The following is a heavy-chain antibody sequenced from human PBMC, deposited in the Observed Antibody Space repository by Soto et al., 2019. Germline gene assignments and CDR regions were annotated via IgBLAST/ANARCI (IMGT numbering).Heavy chain of an antibody. J-gene: IGHJ4*02. CDR1: GYSFTNYW. CDR2: IYPGDSDT. CDR3: ARKDYNYDYFDF. Sequence: GESLKISCKGSGYSFTNYWIGWVRQMPGKGLEWMGIIYPGDSDTRYSPSFQGQVIISVDQSISTAYLQWSSLQASDTAMYYCARKDYNYDYFDFWGQGTLVTVYS. V-gene: IGHV5-51*01. D-gene: IGHD3-22*01.